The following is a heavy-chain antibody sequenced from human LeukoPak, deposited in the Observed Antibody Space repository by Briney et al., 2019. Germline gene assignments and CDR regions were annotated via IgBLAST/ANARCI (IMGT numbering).Heavy chain of an antibody. CDR1: GSTFSSYA. CDR3: AKAAYDFWSGYLD. V-gene: IGHV3-23*01. J-gene: IGHJ1*01. CDR2: ISVSGGST. Sequence: GPSLRPSCAAFGSTFSSYAMSWVPQAPGKGLGWVSAISVSGGSTYYADSVKGRFTISRDNSKNALYLQMNSLRAEDTAVYYCAKAAYDFWSGYLDWGQGTLVTVSS. D-gene: IGHD3-3*01.